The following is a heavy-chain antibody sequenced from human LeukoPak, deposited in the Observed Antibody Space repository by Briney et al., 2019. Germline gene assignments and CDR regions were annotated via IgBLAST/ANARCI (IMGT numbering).Heavy chain of an antibody. D-gene: IGHD4-17*01. J-gene: IGHJ4*02. CDR3: AKDDYGDYFDY. CDR1: GFTFRSYS. V-gene: IGHV3-30*18. Sequence: ARGSLRLSCAAPGFTFRSYSMRWVRQAPGKGLEWVAVISYDGSNKYYVDSVKCRFTISRDNSKTTLYLQMNSLRAEDTAVYYCAKDDYGDYFDYWGQGTLVTVSS. CDR2: ISYDGSNK.